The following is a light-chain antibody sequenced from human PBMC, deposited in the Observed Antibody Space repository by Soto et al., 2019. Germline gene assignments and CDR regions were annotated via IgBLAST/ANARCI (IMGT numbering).Light chain of an antibody. Sequence: QSVLAQPPSASGSLGQAVTTSCTGTSADGGGYNFVSWYQQHPGKAPKLMIFEVSQRASGGPDPFSCSQAGHTAPPPVPEPQAEDEADYSCAPYAASQNYVFGTGTKATAL. J-gene: IGLJ1*01. CDR3: APYAASQNYV. CDR1: SADGGGYNF. V-gene: IGLV2-8*01. CDR2: EVS.